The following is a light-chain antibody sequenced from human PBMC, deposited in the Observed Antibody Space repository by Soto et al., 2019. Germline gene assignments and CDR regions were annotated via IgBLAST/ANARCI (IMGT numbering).Light chain of an antibody. Sequence: GDRVPVTCRASQGISSYLAWYQQQPGKAPKLLIYAASTLQRGVSSRFSGSGSGTDFTLTISSLQPEDFATYYCQQLNSYPPTFGQGTKLEIK. V-gene: IGKV1-9*01. CDR2: AAS. J-gene: IGKJ2*01. CDR3: QQLNSYPPT. CDR1: QGISSY.